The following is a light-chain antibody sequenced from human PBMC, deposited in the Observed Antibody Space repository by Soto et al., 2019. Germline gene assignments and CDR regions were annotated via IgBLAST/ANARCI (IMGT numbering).Light chain of an antibody. Sequence: EIVLTQCPGTLSLSPGERATLSCRASQSVSSSYLAWYQQKPGQAPRLLIYGISSRATGIPDRFSGSGSGTDFSLTISRLEPEDFAVYYCEQYGSSPRTFGQGTKVDIK. J-gene: IGKJ1*01. V-gene: IGKV3-20*01. CDR3: EQYGSSPRT. CDR2: GIS. CDR1: QSVSSSY.